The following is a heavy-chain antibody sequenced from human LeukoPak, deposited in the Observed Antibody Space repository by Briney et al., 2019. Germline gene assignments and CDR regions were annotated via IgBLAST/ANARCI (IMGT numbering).Heavy chain of an antibody. CDR2: IIPIFGTA. Sequence: GASVKVSCKASGGTFSSYAISWVRQAPGQGLEWMGGIIPIFGTANYAQKFQGRVTITTDESTSTAYMELSSLRSEDTAVYYCARALPDGSSWYRGWGQGTLVTVSS. J-gene: IGHJ4*02. CDR1: GGTFSSYA. V-gene: IGHV1-69*05. CDR3: ARALPDGSSWYRG. D-gene: IGHD6-13*01.